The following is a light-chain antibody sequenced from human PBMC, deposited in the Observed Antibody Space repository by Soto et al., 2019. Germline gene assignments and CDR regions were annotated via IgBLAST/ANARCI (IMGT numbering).Light chain of an antibody. J-gene: IGKJ5*01. CDR3: QQSYSSPIT. CDR2: GAS. V-gene: IGKV1-39*01. CDR1: QSISSY. Sequence: DIQMTQSPSSLSASVGDRVTITCRASQSISSYLNWYQQKPGKAPNLLIYGASSLQSGVPSRFSGSGSGTDFTLTISRLPHEDFATYYCQQSYSSPITFGQGTRLEIK.